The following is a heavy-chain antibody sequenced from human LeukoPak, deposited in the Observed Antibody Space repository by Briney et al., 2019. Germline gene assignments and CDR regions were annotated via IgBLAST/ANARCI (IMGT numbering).Heavy chain of an antibody. CDR3: ARESSGIAATDKIDF. CDR1: GFTFSSYA. D-gene: IGHD6-13*01. Sequence: GGSLRLSCAASGFTFSSYAMSWVRQAPGKGLEWVSSFTSMSGTIYYADSVKGRFTISRDNAKNSLFLQMSSLRVEDTAVYYCARESSGIAATDKIDFWGQGTLVTVSS. CDR2: FTSMSGTI. J-gene: IGHJ4*02. V-gene: IGHV3-21*01.